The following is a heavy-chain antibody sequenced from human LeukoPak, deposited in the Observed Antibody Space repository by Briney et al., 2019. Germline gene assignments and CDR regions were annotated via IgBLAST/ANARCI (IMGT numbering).Heavy chain of an antibody. CDR2: ISGSGGST. V-gene: IGHV3-23*01. Sequence: GGSLRLSCAASGFTFSSYAMSWVRQAPGKGLEWVSAISGSGGSTYYADSVKGRFTISRDNSQNTLYLQMNSLRAEDTAVYYCAKDVSIVVVPAAIFDAFDIWGQGTMVTVSS. CDR3: AKDVSIVVVPAAIFDAFDI. J-gene: IGHJ3*02. CDR1: GFTFSSYA. D-gene: IGHD2-2*02.